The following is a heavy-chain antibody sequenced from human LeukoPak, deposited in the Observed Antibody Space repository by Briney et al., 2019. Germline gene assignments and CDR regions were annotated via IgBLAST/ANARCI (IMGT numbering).Heavy chain of an antibody. CDR3: ARARWQLVPYFDF. D-gene: IGHD6-6*01. V-gene: IGHV1-2*02. Sequence: ASVTASCKASGYTFTDYYMHWVRQAPGRGLEWMGWINPNSGGTNFAQKFQGRVAMTRDTSISTAYLELGSLRSDDTAVYFCARARWQLVPYFDFWGQGTLVTVSS. CDR1: GYTFTDYY. CDR2: INPNSGGT. J-gene: IGHJ4*02.